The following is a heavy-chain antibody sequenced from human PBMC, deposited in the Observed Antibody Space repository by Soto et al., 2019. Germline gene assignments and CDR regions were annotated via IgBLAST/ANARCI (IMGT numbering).Heavy chain of an antibody. D-gene: IGHD3-16*01. Sequence: EVQLLESGGGMVQPGESLRLSCAASGFTFASYTMTWVRQAPGKGLEWVSTINSGGDTTYYSDSVKGRFTISRDSPKNNVFRLMTSLRAECTAVYYCATSGGPPASLYVYFDYWGQGTLVTVAS. CDR2: INSGGDTT. CDR3: ATSGGPPASLYVYFDY. V-gene: IGHV3-23*01. CDR1: GFTFASYT. J-gene: IGHJ4*02.